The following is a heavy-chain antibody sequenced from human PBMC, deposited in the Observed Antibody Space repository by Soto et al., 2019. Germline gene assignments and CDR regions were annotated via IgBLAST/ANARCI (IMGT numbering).Heavy chain of an antibody. CDR2: IWYDGSKK. D-gene: IGHD2-2*01. CDR3: ARSVVVTAALDY. Sequence: GGSLRLSCETSGFNFSSYGMDWVRQAPGKGLEWVAVIWYDGSKKYHGDSVMGRFTISRDNSKNTLYLQMNSLRADDTAVYYCARSVVVTAALDYWGQGTLVTVSS. J-gene: IGHJ4*02. CDR1: GFNFSSYG. V-gene: IGHV3-33*01.